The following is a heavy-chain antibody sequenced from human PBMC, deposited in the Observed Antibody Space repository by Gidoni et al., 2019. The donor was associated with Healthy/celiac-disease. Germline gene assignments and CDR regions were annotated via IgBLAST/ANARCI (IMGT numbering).Heavy chain of an antibody. D-gene: IGHD1-1*01. J-gene: IGHJ2*01. CDR3: ARVRSVNWATISSYWYFDL. Sequence: EVQLVEAGGGVVQPGGSLRLSCAASGFTFSSYWMSWVRQAPGKGLEWVANIKQDGSEKYYVDSVKGRFTISRDNAKNSLYLQMNSLRAEDTAVYYCARVRSVNWATISSYWYFDLWGRGTLVTVSS. CDR1: GFTFSSYW. V-gene: IGHV3-7*01. CDR2: IKQDGSEK.